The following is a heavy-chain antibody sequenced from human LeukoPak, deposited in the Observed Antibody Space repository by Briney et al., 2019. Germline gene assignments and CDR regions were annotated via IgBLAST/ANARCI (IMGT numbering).Heavy chain of an antibody. CDR3: AKDRPTSIAAAGLDAFDI. J-gene: IGHJ3*02. D-gene: IGHD6-13*01. CDR2: ISGSGGST. CDR1: GFTFSSYG. Sequence: PGGSLRLSCAASGFTFSSYGMSWVRQAPGKGLEWVSAISGSGGSTYYADSVKGRFTISRDNSKNTLYLQMNSLRAEDTAVYYCAKDRPTSIAAAGLDAFDIWGQGTMVTVSS. V-gene: IGHV3-23*01.